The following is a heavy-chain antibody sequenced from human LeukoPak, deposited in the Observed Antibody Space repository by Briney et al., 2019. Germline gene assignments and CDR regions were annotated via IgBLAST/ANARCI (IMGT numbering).Heavy chain of an antibody. CDR3: AKDGVKAYYYYYMDA. V-gene: IGHV3-23*01. Sequence: GGSLRLSCAASGFTFSSYAMSWVRQAPGKGLEWVSAISGSGGSTYYADSVKGRFTISRDHFKNTLYLQMNSRRDEDTAVYYCAKDGVKAYYYYYMDAWGKGTTVTVSS. CDR2: ISGSGGST. CDR1: GFTFSSYA. J-gene: IGHJ6*03.